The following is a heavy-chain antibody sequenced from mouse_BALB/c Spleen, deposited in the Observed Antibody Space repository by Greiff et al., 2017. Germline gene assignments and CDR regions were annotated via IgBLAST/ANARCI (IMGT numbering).Heavy chain of an antibody. Sequence: EVKVVESGGGLVQPGGSRKLSCAASGFTFSSFGMHWVRQAPEKGLEWVAYISSGSSTIYYADTVKGRFTISRDNPKNTLFLQMTSLRSEDTAMYYCARSALLDGYDYWGQGTTLTVSS. CDR3: ARSALLDGYDY. V-gene: IGHV5-17*02. J-gene: IGHJ2*01. D-gene: IGHD2-3*01. CDR2: ISSGSSTI. CDR1: GFTFSSFG.